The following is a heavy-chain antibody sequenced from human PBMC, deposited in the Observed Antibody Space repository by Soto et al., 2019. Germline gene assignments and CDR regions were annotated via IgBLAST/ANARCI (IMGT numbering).Heavy chain of an antibody. V-gene: IGHV5-10-1*01. CDR3: AISKETTIFGPLWFDH. D-gene: IGHD3-3*01. CDR1: GYSFASYW. J-gene: IGHJ5*02. Sequence: PXESLKISGRGCGYSFASYWISWVRQMPGKGLEWMGRIDPSDSYTNYSPSFQGHVTISADKSISTAYLQWSSLKASDTAMYYCAISKETTIFGPLWFDHWGQGNLVTVSS. CDR2: IDPSDSYT.